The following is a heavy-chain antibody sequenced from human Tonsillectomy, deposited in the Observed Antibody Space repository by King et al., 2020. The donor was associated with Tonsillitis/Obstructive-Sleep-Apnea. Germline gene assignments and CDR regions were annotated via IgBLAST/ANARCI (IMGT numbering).Heavy chain of an antibody. CDR2: INAANGNT. V-gene: IGHV1-3*01. Sequence: VQLVQSGAEVKKPGASVKVSCKASGYTFTDYTMHWVRQAPGQRLECMGWINAANGNTKYSQKFQGRVTITRDTSASTAYMELSSLRSEDTAVYYCARDSPTYLGFDIWGQGTMVTVSS. D-gene: IGHD2-2*01. CDR3: ARDSPTYLGFDI. CDR1: GYTFTDYT. J-gene: IGHJ3*02.